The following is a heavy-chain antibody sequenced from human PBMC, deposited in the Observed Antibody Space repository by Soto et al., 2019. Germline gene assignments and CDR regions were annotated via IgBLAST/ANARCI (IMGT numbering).Heavy chain of an antibody. CDR1: GYTSTSYA. J-gene: IGHJ6*02. CDR2: INAGNGNT. Sequence: GASVKVSCKASGYTSTSYAMHWVRQAHGQRLEWMGWINAGNGNTKYSQKFQGRVTITRDTSASTAYMDLISLRSEDTAVYYSAIEGRSTSGYYDYHYGMDVWGQGTTVTVSS. CDR3: AIEGRSTSGYYDYHYGMDV. V-gene: IGHV1-3*01. D-gene: IGHD6-13*01.